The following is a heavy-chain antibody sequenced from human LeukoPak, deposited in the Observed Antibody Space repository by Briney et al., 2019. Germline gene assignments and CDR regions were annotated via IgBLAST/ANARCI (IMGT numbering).Heavy chain of an antibody. CDR1: GYPLRNYG. J-gene: IGHJ6*02. D-gene: IGHD6-19*01. V-gene: IGHV1-18*01. Sequence: ASVKVSCKASGYPLRNYGIIWVRQAPGQGLEWMGWISAYNGNTNYAQKLQGRVTMTTDTSTSTAYMELRSLRSDDTAVYYCARDRNGYSSGWGDYYYGMDVWGQGTTVTVSS. CDR3: ARDRNGYSSGWGDYYYGMDV. CDR2: ISAYNGNT.